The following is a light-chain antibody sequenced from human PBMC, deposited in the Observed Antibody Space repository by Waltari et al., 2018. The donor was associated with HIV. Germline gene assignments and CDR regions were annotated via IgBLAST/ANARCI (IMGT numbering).Light chain of an antibody. CDR2: WAS. Sequence: DIVMTQSPESLDVSLGERATIHCKSSQSVFYKSNNKNYLAWLQHKSGQPPKLLIYWASTRESGVPDRFSGRGSGTDFTLTINNLQAEDVAVYYCHQYYSVPLTFGGGTKVQIK. V-gene: IGKV4-1*01. J-gene: IGKJ4*01. CDR1: QSVFYKSNNKNY. CDR3: HQYYSVPLT.